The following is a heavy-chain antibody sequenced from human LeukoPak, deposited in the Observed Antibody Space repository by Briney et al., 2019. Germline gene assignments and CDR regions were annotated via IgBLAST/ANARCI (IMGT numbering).Heavy chain of an antibody. CDR1: GYTFTSYG. J-gene: IGHJ4*02. Sequence: ASVKVSCKASGYTFTSYGISWVRQAPGQELELMGWMSAYNGNTNYAQKFQGRVTMTRDTSISTAYMELSSLRSDDTAVYYCATGGYCSSTSCYMPFDYWGQGTLVTVSS. CDR2: MSAYNGNT. D-gene: IGHD2-2*02. CDR3: ATGGYCSSTSCYMPFDY. V-gene: IGHV1-18*01.